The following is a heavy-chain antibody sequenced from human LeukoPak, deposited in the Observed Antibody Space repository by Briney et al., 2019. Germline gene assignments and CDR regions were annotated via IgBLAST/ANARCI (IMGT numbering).Heavy chain of an antibody. D-gene: IGHD4-17*01. CDR3: ARDAHDYGDPGPYGMDV. Sequence: SVKLSCTASGYTFTSYAMHWVRQAPGQRLEWMACIIPIFGTANYAQKFQGRVTITADKSTSTAYMELSSLRSEDTAVYYCARDAHDYGDPGPYGMDVWGKGTTVTVSS. J-gene: IGHJ6*04. CDR1: GYTFTSYA. V-gene: IGHV1-69*06. CDR2: IIPIFGTA.